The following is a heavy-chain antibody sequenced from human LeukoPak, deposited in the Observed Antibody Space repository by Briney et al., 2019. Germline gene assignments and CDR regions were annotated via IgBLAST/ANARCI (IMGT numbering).Heavy chain of an antibody. CDR1: GGTFSSYA. V-gene: IGHV1-69*05. CDR2: INPIFGTA. J-gene: IGHJ6*03. CDR3: ASSRGAGTPYYYYYMDV. Sequence: SVKVSCKASGGTFSSYAISWVRQAPGQGLEWMGRINPIFGTANYAQKFQGRVTITTDESTSTAYMELSSLRSEDTAVYYCASSRGAGTPYYYYYMDVWGKGTTVTVSS. D-gene: IGHD1-1*01.